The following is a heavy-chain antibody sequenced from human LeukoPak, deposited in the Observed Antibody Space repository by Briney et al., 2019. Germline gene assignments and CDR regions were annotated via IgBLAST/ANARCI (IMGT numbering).Heavy chain of an antibody. D-gene: IGHD6-19*01. CDR3: ARLYSSGWHYFDY. V-gene: IGHV4-59*01. Sequence: SETLSLTCTVSGGSISSYYWSWIRQPPGKGLEWIGYIYYSGSTNYSPSLKSRVTTSVDTSKNQFSLNLSSVTAADTAVYYCARLYSSGWHYFDYWGQGTLVTVSS. CDR1: GGSISSYY. J-gene: IGHJ4*02. CDR2: IYYSGST.